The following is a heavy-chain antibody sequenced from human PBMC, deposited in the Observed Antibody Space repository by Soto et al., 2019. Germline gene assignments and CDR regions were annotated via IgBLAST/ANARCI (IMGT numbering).Heavy chain of an antibody. CDR1: VFTFSNYA. CDR3: AKRSNTPAAMKSPFDY. V-gene: IGHV3-23*01. Sequence: EVQVLDSGGGLVQPGGSLRLSCAASVFTFSNYAMSWVRQAPGKGLEWVSTISDSGGSTYYADSVKGRFTISRDNSKNTLYLQMNSLGAEDTAVYYCAKRSNTPAAMKSPFDYWGQGTLVTVSA. CDR2: ISDSGGST. D-gene: IGHD2-2*01. J-gene: IGHJ4*02.